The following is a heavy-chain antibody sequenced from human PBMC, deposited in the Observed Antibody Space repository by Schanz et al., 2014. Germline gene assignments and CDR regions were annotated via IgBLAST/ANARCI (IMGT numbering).Heavy chain of an antibody. V-gene: IGHV3-23*01. CDR1: GFTFTNYA. Sequence: DVQLLESGGGLVQPGGSLRLSCAASGFTFTNYAMSWVRQAPGKGLEWVSSISSGGGSTYYADSVRGRFTISRDNSKNTLYLQMNSLRAEDTAIYYCAKDAPYPFDLWGRGTLITVSS. CDR3: AKDAPYPFDL. CDR2: ISSGGGST. J-gene: IGHJ2*01.